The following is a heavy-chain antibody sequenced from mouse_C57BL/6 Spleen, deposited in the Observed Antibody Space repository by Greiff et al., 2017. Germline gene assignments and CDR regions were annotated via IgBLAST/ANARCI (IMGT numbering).Heavy chain of an antibody. V-gene: IGHV3-1*01. CDR3: TRGTAYYARDY. CDR2: ISYSGST. J-gene: IGHJ4*01. Sequence: EVQLQESGPGMVKPSQSLSLTCTVTGYSITSGYDWHWIRPFPGNKLEWMGFISYSGSTNYNPSLNSRFSITHDTSKHHFFLKLNSLTTEATTTYCGTRGTAYYARDYWGQGTSGTVSS. CDR1: GYSITSGYD.